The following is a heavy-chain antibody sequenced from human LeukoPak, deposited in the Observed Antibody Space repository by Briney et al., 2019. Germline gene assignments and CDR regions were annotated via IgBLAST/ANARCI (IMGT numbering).Heavy chain of an antibody. J-gene: IGHJ4*02. Sequence: PGGSLRLSCAASGFTFSSYAMHWVRQAPGKGLEWVAVISYDGSNKYYADSVKGRFTISRDNSKNTLYLQMNSLRAEDTAVYYCAKDWGPYSSSDVPYDYWGQGTLVTVSS. V-gene: IGHV3-30-3*01. CDR3: AKDWGPYSSSDVPYDY. CDR2: ISYDGSNK. D-gene: IGHD6-6*01. CDR1: GFTFSSYA.